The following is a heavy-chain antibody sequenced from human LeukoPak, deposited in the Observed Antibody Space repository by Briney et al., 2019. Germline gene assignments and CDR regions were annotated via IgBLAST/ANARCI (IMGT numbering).Heavy chain of an antibody. CDR1: GYTLTELS. D-gene: IGHD5-18*01. V-gene: IGHV1-24*01. CDR2: FDPEDGET. CDR3: ATGIQLWLQAGYYYYMDV. Sequence: ASVKVSCKVSGYTLTELSMHWVRPAPGKGLEWMGGFDPEDGETIYAQKFQGRVTMTEDTSTATAYMELSSLRSEDTAVYYCATGIQLWLQAGYYYYMDVWGKGTTVTVSS. J-gene: IGHJ6*03.